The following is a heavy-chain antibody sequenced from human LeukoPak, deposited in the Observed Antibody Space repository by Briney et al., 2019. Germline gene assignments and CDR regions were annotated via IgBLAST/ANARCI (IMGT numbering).Heavy chain of an antibody. D-gene: IGHD2-2*01. CDR1: GYSFTSYW. CDR2: IYPGDSDT. CDR3: ARQYCSSTSCYSWFDP. Sequence: GESLKISCKGSGYSFTSYWIGWVRQMPGKGLEWMGIIYPGDSDTGYSPSFQGQVTISADKSISTAYLQWSSLKASDTAMYYCARQYCSSTSCYSWFDPWGQGTLVTVSS. V-gene: IGHV5-51*01. J-gene: IGHJ5*02.